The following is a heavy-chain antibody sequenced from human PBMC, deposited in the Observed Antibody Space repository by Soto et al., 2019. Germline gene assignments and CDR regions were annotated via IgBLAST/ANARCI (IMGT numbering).Heavy chain of an antibody. Sequence: GGSLRLSCAASGFTFSSYAMNWVRQAPGKGLEWVSAISGSGGSTYYVDSVKGRFTISRDNSRNTLYLQMNSLRAEDTAVYYCAKDPEVVVTAPDYWGQGALVTVSS. V-gene: IGHV3-23*01. CDR3: AKDPEVVVTAPDY. CDR2: ISGSGGST. CDR1: GFTFSSYA. D-gene: IGHD2-21*02. J-gene: IGHJ4*02.